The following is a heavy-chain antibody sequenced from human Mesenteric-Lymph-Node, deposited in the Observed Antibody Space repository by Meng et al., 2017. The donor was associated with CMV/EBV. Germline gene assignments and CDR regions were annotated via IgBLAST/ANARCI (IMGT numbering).Heavy chain of an antibody. V-gene: IGHV4-31*03. Sequence: LTCSVLGGSSNSGSYFWSWIRQNPGKGLEWIGYIYDSGRTFYNPSLKSRVTMSVDTSKIQFSLKLSSVTAADTAVYYCARGTNYFDSWGQGTLVTVSS. CDR2: IYDSGRT. CDR1: GGSSNSGSYF. CDR3: ARGTNYFDS. D-gene: IGHD1/OR15-1a*01. J-gene: IGHJ4*02.